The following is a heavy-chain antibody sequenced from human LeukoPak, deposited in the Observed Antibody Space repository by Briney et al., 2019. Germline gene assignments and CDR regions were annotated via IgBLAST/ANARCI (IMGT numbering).Heavy chain of an antibody. V-gene: IGHV3-23*01. Sequence: PGGSLRLSCAASGLTFSNYAMSWFRQAPGKGLEWVSGITSGFTPHYADSVKGRFTISRDNSENTFHLQMNSLRAEDTAVYYCAKDYSDSRVGDVFFEYWGQGTLVTVSS. CDR1: GLTFSNYA. D-gene: IGHD1-26*01. CDR3: AKDYSDSRVGDVFFEY. J-gene: IGHJ4*02. CDR2: ITSGFTP.